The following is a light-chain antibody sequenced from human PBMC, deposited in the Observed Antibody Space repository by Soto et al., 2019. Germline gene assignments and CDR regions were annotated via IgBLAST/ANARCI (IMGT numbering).Light chain of an antibody. CDR2: EVS. V-gene: IGLV2-23*02. J-gene: IGLJ1*01. Sequence: QSVLTQPASVSGSPGQSITISCTGTSSDVGNYNLVSWYQQHPGKAPKLMIYEVSTRPSGVSNRFSGSKSGNTASLTISGLQAEDEADYYCCSYAGSSTPLIFGTGTKVTVL. CDR1: SSDVGNYNL. CDR3: CSYAGSSTPLI.